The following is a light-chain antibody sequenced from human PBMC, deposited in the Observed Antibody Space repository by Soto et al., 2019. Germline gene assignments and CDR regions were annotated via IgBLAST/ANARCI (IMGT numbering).Light chain of an antibody. J-gene: IGLJ1*01. CDR3: SSYAGNNKFV. V-gene: IGLV2-8*01. CDR2: AVN. Sequence: QSALTQPPSASGSPGQSVTISCTGTSSDGGGYNYVSCYQQHPGKAPKLLTYAVNKRPSGVPDRFSGSKSGNTASLTVSGLQAEDEADYYCSSYAGNNKFVFGTGTKVTVL. CDR1: SSDGGGYNY.